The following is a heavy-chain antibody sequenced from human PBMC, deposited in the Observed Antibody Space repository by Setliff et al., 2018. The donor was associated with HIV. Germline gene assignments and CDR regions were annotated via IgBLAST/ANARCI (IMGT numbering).Heavy chain of an antibody. CDR2: ISSTSTYI. D-gene: IGHD3-22*01. J-gene: IGHJ4*02. CDR3: ARVVGAYYDSSGYYYSYYFDY. Sequence: GGSLRLSCAASGFTFSSFGMHWVRQAPGKGLEWVSSISSTSTYIYYADSVKGRFTISRDNAKNSLYLQMNSLRAEDTAVYYCARVVGAYYDSSGYYYSYYFDYWGQGTLVTVSS. V-gene: IGHV3-21*01. CDR1: GFTFSSFG.